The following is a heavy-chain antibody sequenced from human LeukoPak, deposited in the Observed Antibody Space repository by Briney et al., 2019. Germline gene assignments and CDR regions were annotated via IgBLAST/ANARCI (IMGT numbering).Heavy chain of an antibody. J-gene: IGHJ4*02. V-gene: IGHV1-8*03. D-gene: IGHD2-2*01. CDR3: ARAVRGVGKYYFDY. CDR1: GYTFTSYD. CDR2: MNPYSGNT. Sequence: ASVKVSCKASGYTFTSYDINWVRQATGQGLEWMGWMNPYSGNTGYAQKFQGRVTITRNTSISTAYMELSSLRSDDTAVYYCARAVRGVGKYYFDYWSQGTLVTVSS.